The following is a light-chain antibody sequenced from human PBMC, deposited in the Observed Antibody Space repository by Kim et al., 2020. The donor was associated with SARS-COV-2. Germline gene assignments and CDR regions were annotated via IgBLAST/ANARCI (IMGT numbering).Light chain of an antibody. V-gene: IGKV1-12*01. Sequence: DIQMTQSPSSVSASVGDRVTITCRARQGIGRWLAWYQQKPGKVPKMLIYEESSLQSGVSSRFSVSGSGTDFTLTTSSLQPEDVATYYCQQALSFPVTFGGGTKVDIK. J-gene: IGKJ4*01. CDR2: EES. CDR3: QQALSFPVT. CDR1: QGIGRW.